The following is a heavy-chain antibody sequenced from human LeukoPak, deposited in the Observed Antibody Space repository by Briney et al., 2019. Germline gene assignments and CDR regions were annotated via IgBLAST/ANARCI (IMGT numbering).Heavy chain of an antibody. Sequence: GASVKVSCKASGYTFTTYGISWVRQAPGQGLEWMGWISAHNGNTNYAQKFQGRVTMTTETSTNTAYMELRSLRSDDTAVYYCAWQCGSLCPFDYWGQGTLVTVSS. V-gene: IGHV1-18*01. CDR3: AWQCGSLCPFDY. CDR2: ISAHNGNT. CDR1: GYTFTTYG. D-gene: IGHD1-26*01. J-gene: IGHJ4*02.